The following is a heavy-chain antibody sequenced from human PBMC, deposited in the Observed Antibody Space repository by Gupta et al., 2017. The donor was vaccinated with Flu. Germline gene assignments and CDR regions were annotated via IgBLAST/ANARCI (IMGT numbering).Heavy chain of an antibody. D-gene: IGHD2-2*02. V-gene: IGHV3-23*01. Sequence: EVQLLESGGGLVQPGGSLRLSCAASGFTFSSYALSWVRQAPGKGLEWVSAISGSGGSTYYADSVKGRFTISRDNSKNTLYLQMNSLRAEDTAVYYCAKHSVYCSRTSCYTSEGYFDLWGRGTLVTVSS. J-gene: IGHJ2*01. CDR1: GFTFSSYA. CDR2: ISGSGGST. CDR3: AKHSVYCSRTSCYTSEGYFDL.